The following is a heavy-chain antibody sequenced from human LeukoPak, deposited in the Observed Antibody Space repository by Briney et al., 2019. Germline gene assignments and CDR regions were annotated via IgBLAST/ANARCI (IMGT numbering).Heavy chain of an antibody. CDR2: IKQDGKAK. Sequence: GGSLRLSCAASGFTFSSYWMSWVRQAPGKGLEWVANIKQDGKAKYYVDSVKGRFTISRDSAKNSLYLQMNSLRAEDTAVYYCARCEYYYDSSGYYRPLYYFDYWGQGTLVTVSS. J-gene: IGHJ4*02. V-gene: IGHV3-7*01. D-gene: IGHD3-22*01. CDR3: ARCEYYYDSSGYYRPLYYFDY. CDR1: GFTFSSYW.